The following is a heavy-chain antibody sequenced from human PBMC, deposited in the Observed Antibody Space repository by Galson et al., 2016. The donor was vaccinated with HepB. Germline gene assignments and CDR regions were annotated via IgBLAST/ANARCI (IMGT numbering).Heavy chain of an antibody. J-gene: IGHJ4*02. CDR1: GFTFSSHA. V-gene: IGHV3-23*01. CDR2: ITGSGGST. CDR3: AKVGFSDLDS. D-gene: IGHD1-26*01. Sequence: SLRLSCAASGFTFSSHAVSWVRQTPGKRLEWVSAITGSGGSTYYADSVKGRFTISRDNSKNTLYLQMNSLTADDTAIYYCAKVGFSDLDSWGQGTLVTVSS.